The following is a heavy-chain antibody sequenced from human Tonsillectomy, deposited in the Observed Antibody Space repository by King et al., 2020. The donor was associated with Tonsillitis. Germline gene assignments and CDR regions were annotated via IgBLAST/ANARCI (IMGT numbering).Heavy chain of an antibody. CDR1: GGSISSTSYY. CDR2: IYYTGST. J-gene: IGHJ4*02. CDR3: ARRAQERIAAAGNVDY. Sequence: QLQESGPGLVKPSETLSLTCTVSGGSISSTSYYWGWIRHPPGKGLEWIGSIYYTGSTYYNPSLTSRVTISVDTSKNQFSLKLSSVTAADTAVYYCARRAQERIAAAGNVDYWGQGTLVTVSS. D-gene: IGHD6-13*01. V-gene: IGHV4-39*07.